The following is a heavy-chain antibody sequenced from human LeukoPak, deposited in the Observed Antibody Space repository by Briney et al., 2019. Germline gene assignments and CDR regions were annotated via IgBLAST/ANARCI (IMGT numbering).Heavy chain of an antibody. Sequence: GGSLRLSCAASGFAFSRNAMSWVRQVPGKGLEWVSSIGDSGGRTYYADSVKGRFTISRDTSKNTLYLQMDSLRAEDAAVYYCAKYRGYGDSYDSWGQGTLVTVSS. V-gene: IGHV3-23*01. D-gene: IGHD5-12*01. CDR1: GFAFSRNA. J-gene: IGHJ4*02. CDR2: IGDSGGRT. CDR3: AKYRGYGDSYDS.